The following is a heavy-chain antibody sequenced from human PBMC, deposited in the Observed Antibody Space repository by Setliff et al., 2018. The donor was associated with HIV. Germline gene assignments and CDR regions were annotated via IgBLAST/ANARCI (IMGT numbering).Heavy chain of an antibody. Sequence: SETLSLTCTVSGDSISSSSYYWGWIRQPPGKGLEWIGSIYYSGGTYYNPSLESRVSISVDTSKSQFSLKLISVTAADTAVYYCARQPLSRRRGTAVTTVGAFDIWGQGTKVTVSS. CDR2: IYYSGGT. V-gene: IGHV4-39*01. CDR1: GDSISSSSYY. J-gene: IGHJ3*02. D-gene: IGHD4-17*01. CDR3: ARQPLSRRRGTAVTTVGAFDI.